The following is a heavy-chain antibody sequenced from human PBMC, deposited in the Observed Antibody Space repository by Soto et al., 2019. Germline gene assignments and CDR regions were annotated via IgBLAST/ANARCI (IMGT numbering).Heavy chain of an antibody. D-gene: IGHD2-2*01. Sequence: PGGSLRLSCAASGFAFSTTTMNWVRQAPGKGLEWVSSISGSSSYIFCADSVKGRFTISRDNAKNSLYLQMNSLRAEDTAVYYCARVSAEGRSSTTSCYPFDYWGQGTLVTVSS. CDR3: ARVSAEGRSSTTSCYPFDY. CDR2: ISGSSSYI. J-gene: IGHJ4*02. CDR1: GFAFSTTT. V-gene: IGHV3-21*01.